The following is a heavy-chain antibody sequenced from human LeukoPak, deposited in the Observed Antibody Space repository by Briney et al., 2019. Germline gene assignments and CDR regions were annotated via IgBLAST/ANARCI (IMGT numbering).Heavy chain of an antibody. Sequence: GGSLRLSCEASGFSVSSTYMTWVRQAPGKGLEWVSVLYSGGYANYIGSVEGRFSISRDDFKNTLYLQMNSLRADDTALYYCARAYGNNGMDVWGQGTTVTVSS. CDR2: LYSGGYA. D-gene: IGHD4-23*01. V-gene: IGHV3-53*01. CDR1: GFSVSSTY. CDR3: ARAYGNNGMDV. J-gene: IGHJ6*02.